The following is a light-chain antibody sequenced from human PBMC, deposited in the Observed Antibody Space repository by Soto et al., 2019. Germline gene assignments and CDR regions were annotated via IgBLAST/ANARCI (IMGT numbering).Light chain of an antibody. V-gene: IGLV1-44*01. J-gene: IGLJ1*01. CDR2: SNN. CDR1: SSNIGSNS. Sequence: QSVLTQPPSASGTPGQRVTISCSGSSSNIGSNSVNWYQQLPGAAPKPLIYSNNQRPSGVPDRFSGSKSGTSASLAISGLQYEDEADYYCAAWDDSLNGREVYGTGTKLTVL. CDR3: AAWDDSLNGREV.